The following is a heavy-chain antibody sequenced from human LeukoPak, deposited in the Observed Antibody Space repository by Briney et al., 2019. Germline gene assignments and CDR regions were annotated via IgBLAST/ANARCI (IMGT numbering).Heavy chain of an antibody. D-gene: IGHD3-3*01. V-gene: IGHV4-59*01. CDR1: GGSISSYY. Sequence: SETLSLTCTVSGGSISSYYWSWIRQPPGKGLEWIGYIYYSGSTNYNPSLKSRVTISVDTSKNQFSLKLSSVTAADTAVYYCASSPYDFWSGYCVFYPWGQGTLVTVSS. CDR2: IYYSGST. J-gene: IGHJ5*02. CDR3: ASSPYDFWSGYCVFYP.